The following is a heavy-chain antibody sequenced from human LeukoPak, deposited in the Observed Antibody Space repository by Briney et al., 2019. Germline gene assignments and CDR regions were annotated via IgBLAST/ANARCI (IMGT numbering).Heavy chain of an antibody. CDR2: IKRKSDGGAT. J-gene: IGHJ4*02. Sequence: GGSLRLSCAASGLTFSNAWMSWVRQVPGKGLEWVGRIKRKSDGGATDYAAPVKGRFTISRDDSKNTLYLQMNSLKSEDTAVYYCTTELDVRPNHYWGQGTLVTVSS. CDR1: GLTFSNAW. CDR3: TTELDVRPNHY. V-gene: IGHV3-15*01. D-gene: IGHD1-14*01.